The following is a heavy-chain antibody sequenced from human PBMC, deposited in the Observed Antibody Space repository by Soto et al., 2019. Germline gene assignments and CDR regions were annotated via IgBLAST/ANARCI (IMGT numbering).Heavy chain of an antibody. Sequence: PGGSLRLSCAASGFTFDDYAMHWVRQAPGKGLEWVSGISWNSGSIGYADSVKGRFTISRDNAKNSLYLQMNSLRAEDTALYYCAKDRGQYYDFWSGYSDWFDPWGQGTLVTVSS. V-gene: IGHV3-9*01. J-gene: IGHJ5*02. CDR1: GFTFDDYA. CDR3: AKDRGQYYDFWSGYSDWFDP. CDR2: ISWNSGSI. D-gene: IGHD3-3*01.